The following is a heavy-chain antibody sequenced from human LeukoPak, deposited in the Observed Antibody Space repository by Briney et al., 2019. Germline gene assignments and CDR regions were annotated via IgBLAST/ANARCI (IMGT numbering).Heavy chain of an antibody. CDR2: IIHSGGT. V-gene: IGHV4-34*01. D-gene: IGHD6-19*01. CDR3: ARGPLAFRRVAGIFS. J-gene: IGHJ5*02. Sequence: SETLSLTCAVSDGSFNGYSYTWIRQPPGKGLEWIGEIIHSGGTSYNPSLKSRLTISVDTSRKQFSLKLTSVTAADTALYFCARGPLAFRRVAGIFSWGRGTQVTVSS. CDR1: DGSFNGYS.